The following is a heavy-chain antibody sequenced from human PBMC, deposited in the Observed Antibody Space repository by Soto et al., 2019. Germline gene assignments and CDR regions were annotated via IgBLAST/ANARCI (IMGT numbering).Heavy chain of an antibody. V-gene: IGHV3-23*01. D-gene: IGHD1-1*01. CDR1: GFTFSFYA. Sequence: EVQLLESGGGLVQPGGSLRLSCAASGFTFSFYAMNWVRQAPGKGLEWVSTISGSGGSPYYADSVKGRFTISRDNSKNTLYLQMNSLSAEDTAVYYCAKEQTWSRTHAFDIWGQGTMVTVSS. CDR3: AKEQTWSRTHAFDI. J-gene: IGHJ3*02. CDR2: ISGSGGSP.